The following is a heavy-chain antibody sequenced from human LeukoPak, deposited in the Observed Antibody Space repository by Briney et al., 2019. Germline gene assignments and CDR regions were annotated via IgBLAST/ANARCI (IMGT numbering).Heavy chain of an antibody. D-gene: IGHD3-10*01. CDR3: ARHSNYASGSTAKGLFDY. V-gene: IGHV4-39*01. J-gene: IGHJ4*02. Sequence: PSETLSLTCTVSGASIRISNYYWGWIRQPPGKGLEWIASVYYTGTTYYNPSLKSRVTIFVETSKNQVSLRLSSVTAADTAVYYCARHSNYASGSTAKGLFDYRGQGTLVSVSS. CDR2: VYYTGTT. CDR1: GASIRISNYY.